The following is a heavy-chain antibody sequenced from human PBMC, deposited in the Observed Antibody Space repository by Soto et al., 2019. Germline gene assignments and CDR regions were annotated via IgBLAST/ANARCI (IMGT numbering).Heavy chain of an antibody. J-gene: IGHJ6*02. CDR3: ARSEETYYYYYGMDV. Sequence: SETLSLTCTVSGGSISSYYWSWTRQPPGNGLEWIGYIYYSGSTNYNPSLKSRVTISVDTSKNQFSLKLSSVTAADTAVYYCARSEETYYYYYGMDVWGQGTTVTVSS. CDR1: GGSISSYY. V-gene: IGHV4-59*01. CDR2: IYYSGST.